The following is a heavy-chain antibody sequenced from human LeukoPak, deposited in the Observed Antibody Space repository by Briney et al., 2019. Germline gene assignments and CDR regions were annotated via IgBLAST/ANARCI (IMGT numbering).Heavy chain of an antibody. CDR3: ARIDPVMYYFDY. J-gene: IGHJ4*02. Sequence: GGSLRLSCAASGFTFSSYWMSWVRQAPGKGLEWVANIKQDGSDKYYVDSVKGRFSISKDNAKNLLFLEMSSLRAEDTAVYYCARIDPVMYYFDYWGQGTLVTVSS. CDR2: IKQDGSDK. V-gene: IGHV3-7*01. CDR1: GFTFSSYW.